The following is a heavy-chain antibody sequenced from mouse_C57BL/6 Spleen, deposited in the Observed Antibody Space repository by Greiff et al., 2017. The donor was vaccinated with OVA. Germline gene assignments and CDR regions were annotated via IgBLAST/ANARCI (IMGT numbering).Heavy chain of an antibody. CDR2: INPYNGGT. V-gene: IGHV1-19*01. D-gene: IGHD1-1*01. Sequence: EVKLVESGPVLVKPGASVKMSCKASGYTFTDYYMNWVKQSHGKSLEWIGVINPYNGGTSYNQKFKGKATLTVDKSSSTAYMELNSLTSEDSAVYYCARRYEFAYWGQGTLVTVSA. J-gene: IGHJ3*01. CDR3: ARRYEFAY. CDR1: GYTFTDYY.